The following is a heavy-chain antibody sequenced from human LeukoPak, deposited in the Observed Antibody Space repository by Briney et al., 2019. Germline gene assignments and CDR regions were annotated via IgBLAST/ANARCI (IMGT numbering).Heavy chain of an antibody. J-gene: IGHJ4*02. CDR1: GYSISSGYY. Sequence: PSETLSLTCAVSGYSISSGYYWGWIRQPPGKGLEWIGSIYHSGSTNYNPSLKSRVTISVDTSKNQFSLKLSSVTAADTAVYYCAREPPKYYYGSGSYYNDYWGQGTLVTVSS. CDR3: AREPPKYYYGSGSYYNDY. CDR2: IYHSGST. V-gene: IGHV4-38-2*02. D-gene: IGHD3-10*01.